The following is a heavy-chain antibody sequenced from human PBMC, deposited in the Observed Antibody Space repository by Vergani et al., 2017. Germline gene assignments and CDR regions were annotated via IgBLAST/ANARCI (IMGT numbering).Heavy chain of an antibody. D-gene: IGHD3-10*01. CDR1: GFTFSSYA. J-gene: IGHJ5*02. CDR2: ISGSGGST. CDR3: AKGGGTMVRGAGGGGSYNWFDA. Sequence: EVQLLESGGGLVQPGGSLRLSCAASGFTFSSYAMSWVRQPPGKGLEWVAAISGSGGSTYYADAVNGRFTISRDNSKNTLYLQMNSLRAEDTAVYYCAKGGGTMVRGAGGGGSYNWFDAWGQGALVTVSS. V-gene: IGHV3-23*01.